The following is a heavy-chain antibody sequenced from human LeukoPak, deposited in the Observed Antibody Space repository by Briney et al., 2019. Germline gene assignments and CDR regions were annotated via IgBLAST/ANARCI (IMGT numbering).Heavy chain of an antibody. D-gene: IGHD6-13*01. CDR2: IYYSGST. Sequence: SETLSLTCTVSGGSISSYYWSWIRQPPGKGLEWIGYIYYSGSTNYNPSLKSRVTISVDTSKNQFSLKLSSVTAADTAAYYCARDSSYSSSWGDWYFDLWGRGTLVTVSS. J-gene: IGHJ2*01. V-gene: IGHV4-59*01. CDR3: ARDSSYSSSWGDWYFDL. CDR1: GGSISSYY.